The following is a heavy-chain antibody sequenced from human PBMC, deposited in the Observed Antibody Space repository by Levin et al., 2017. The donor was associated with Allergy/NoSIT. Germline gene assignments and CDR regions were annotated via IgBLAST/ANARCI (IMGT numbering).Heavy chain of an antibody. D-gene: IGHD3-9*01. V-gene: IGHV3-30*18. CDR1: GFTFSSYG. CDR3: AKADYDILTDPIDY. CDR2: ISYDGSNK. Sequence: GGSLRLSCAASGFTFSSYGMHWVRQAPGKGLEWVAVISYDGSNKYYADSVKGRFTISRDNSKNTLYLQMNSLRAEDTAVYYCAKADYDILTDPIDYWGQGTLVTVSS. J-gene: IGHJ4*02.